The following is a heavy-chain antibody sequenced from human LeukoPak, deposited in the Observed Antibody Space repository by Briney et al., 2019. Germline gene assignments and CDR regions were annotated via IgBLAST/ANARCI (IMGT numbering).Heavy chain of an antibody. Sequence: GGSLRLSCATSGFTFSTYVMHWVRQAPGKGLEWDGRIKSKTDGGTTDYAAPVKGRFTISRDDSKNTLYLQMNSLKTEDTAVYYCTTDSRGAAAGIGYWGQGTLVTVSS. CDR1: GFTFSTYV. CDR2: IKSKTDGGTT. CDR3: TTDSRGAAAGIGY. D-gene: IGHD6-13*01. J-gene: IGHJ4*02. V-gene: IGHV3-15*01.